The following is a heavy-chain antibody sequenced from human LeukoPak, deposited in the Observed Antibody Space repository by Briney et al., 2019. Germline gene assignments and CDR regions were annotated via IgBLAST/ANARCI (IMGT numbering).Heavy chain of an antibody. Sequence: GGTLRLSCAASGFTFSSYGMSWVRQAPGKGLEWVSAISGSGGSTYYADSVKGRFTISRDNSKNTLYLQMNSLRAEDTAVYYCAKATNNPIRLFDYWGQGTLVTVSS. CDR2: ISGSGGST. V-gene: IGHV3-23*01. J-gene: IGHJ4*02. D-gene: IGHD1-14*01. CDR1: GFTFSSYG. CDR3: AKATNNPIRLFDY.